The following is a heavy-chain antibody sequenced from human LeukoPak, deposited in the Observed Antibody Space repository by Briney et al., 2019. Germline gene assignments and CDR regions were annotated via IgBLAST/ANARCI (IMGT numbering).Heavy chain of an antibody. CDR2: IYPGDSDT. D-gene: IGHD3-3*01. V-gene: IGHV5-51*01. Sequence: GESLKISCKGSGYSFTSYWIGWVRQMPGKGLEWMGIIYPGDSDTRYSPSFQGQVTISADKSISTAYLQWSSLKASDTAMYYCARRRVYYDFWSGDNWFDPWGQGTLVTVSS. J-gene: IGHJ5*02. CDR3: ARRRVYYDFWSGDNWFDP. CDR1: GYSFTSYW.